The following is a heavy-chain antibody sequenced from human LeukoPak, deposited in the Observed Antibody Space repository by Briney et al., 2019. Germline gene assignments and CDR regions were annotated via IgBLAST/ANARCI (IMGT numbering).Heavy chain of an antibody. Sequence: GGSLRLSCAASGFTFSNYAMSWVRQAPGKGLEWVSGIGGSGDSTHYADSVKGRLTISRDNSKNTLFLQMNSLRAEDTAVYYCARGGVVYPDSFDIWGRGTMVTVSS. J-gene: IGHJ3*02. CDR2: IGGSGDST. D-gene: IGHD2-15*01. CDR3: ARGGVVYPDSFDI. CDR1: GFTFSNYA. V-gene: IGHV3-23*01.